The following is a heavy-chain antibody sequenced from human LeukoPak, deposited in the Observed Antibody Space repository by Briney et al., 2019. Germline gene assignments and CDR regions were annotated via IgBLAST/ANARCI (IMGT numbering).Heavy chain of an antibody. CDR3: ARVWVSYGFEWAQNYFDY. D-gene: IGHD5-18*01. CDR2: ISAYNGNT. CDR1: GYTFTGYY. Sequence: GASVKVSCKASGYTFTGYYMHWVRQAPGQGLEWMGWISAYNGNTNYAQKLQGRVTMTTDTSTSTAYMELRSLRSDDTAVYYCARVWVSYGFEWAQNYFDYWGQGTLVTVSS. V-gene: IGHV1-18*04. J-gene: IGHJ4*02.